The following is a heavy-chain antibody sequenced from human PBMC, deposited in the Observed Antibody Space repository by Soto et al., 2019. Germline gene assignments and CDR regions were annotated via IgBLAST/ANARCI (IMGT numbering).Heavy chain of an antibody. Sequence: QVQLVQSGAEVKKPGASVKVSCKASGYTFTGYYMHWVRQAPGQGLEWMGWINPNSGGTNYAQKFQGWVTMTRDTSISTAYMELSRRRSDDTAVYYCARGSGSSWYYYGMDVWGQGTTVTVSS. J-gene: IGHJ6*02. CDR3: ARGSGSSWYYYGMDV. CDR1: GYTFTGYY. CDR2: INPNSGGT. D-gene: IGHD6-13*01. V-gene: IGHV1-2*04.